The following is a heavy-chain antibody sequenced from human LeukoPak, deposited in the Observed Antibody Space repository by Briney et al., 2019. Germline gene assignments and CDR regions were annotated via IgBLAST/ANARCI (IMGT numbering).Heavy chain of an antibody. D-gene: IGHD3-3*01. Sequence: SETLSLTCTVSGGSISSYYWSWIRQPAGKGLEWIGRIYTSGSTSYNPSLKSRVTMSVDTSKNQFSLKLSSVTAADTAVYYCARASGKGXWSGYSQYYYYYYMDVWGKGTTVTVSS. J-gene: IGHJ6*03. CDR2: IYTSGST. CDR3: ARASGKGXWSGYSQYYYYYYMDV. V-gene: IGHV4-4*07. CDR1: GGSISSYY.